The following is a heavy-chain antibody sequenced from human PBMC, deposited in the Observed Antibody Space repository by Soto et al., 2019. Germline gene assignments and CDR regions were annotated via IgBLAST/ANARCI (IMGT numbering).Heavy chain of an antibody. D-gene: IGHD4-17*01. V-gene: IGHV4-59*01. CDR2: IYYSGST. J-gene: IGHJ4*02. CDR3: ARTHGDYTAFDY. CDR1: GGSISSYY. Sequence: SETLSLTCTVSGGSISSYYWSWIRQPPGKGLEWIGYIYYSGSTNYNPSLESQVTISVDTSKNQFSLKLSSVTAADTAVYYCARTHGDYTAFDYWGQGTLVTVS.